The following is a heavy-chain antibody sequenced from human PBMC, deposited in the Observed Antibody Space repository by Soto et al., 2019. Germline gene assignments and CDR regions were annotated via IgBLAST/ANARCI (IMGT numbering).Heavy chain of an antibody. CDR2: IYYSGST. CDR1: GGSISSYY. J-gene: IGHJ4*02. V-gene: IGHV4-59*01. D-gene: IGHD3-3*01. CDR3: ATRRTGSGYFPYYFDY. Sequence: SETLSLTCTVSGGSISSYYWSWIPQPPGKGLEWIGYIYYSGSTNYTPSLKSRVTISVDTSKNQFSLKLSSVTAADTAVYYCATRRTGSGYFPYYFDYWGQGTLVTVSS.